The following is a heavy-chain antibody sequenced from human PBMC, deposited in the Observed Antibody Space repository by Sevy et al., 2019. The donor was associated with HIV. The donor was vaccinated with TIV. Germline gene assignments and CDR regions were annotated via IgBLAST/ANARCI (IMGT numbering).Heavy chain of an antibody. CDR1: GFTFSNYN. V-gene: IGHV3-30-3*01. CDR2: RSPDGSIK. CDR3: SSLVDY. J-gene: IGHJ4*02. Sequence: GGSLRLSCAASGFTFSNYNMHWVRQAPGKGLDWVARRSPDGSIKYYADSVKGRFTISRDNSKNTLYLQMSSLRPEDTAVYYCSSLVDYWGQGTLVTVSS.